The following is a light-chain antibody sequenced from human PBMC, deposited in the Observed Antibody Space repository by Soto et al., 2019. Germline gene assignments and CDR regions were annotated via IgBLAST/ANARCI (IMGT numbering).Light chain of an antibody. CDR2: ESS. V-gene: IGLV2-23*01. J-gene: IGLJ2*01. Sequence: QSALTQPPSVSGSPGQSITISCTGTSCDVGSYDLVSWYQQHPGKAPKLMIYESSKRPSGVSKRFSGSKSGSPASLTISGLLAEGETDYHFCTYLGGRLFGGGTKLTVL. CDR3: CTYLGGRL. CDR1: SCDVGSYDL.